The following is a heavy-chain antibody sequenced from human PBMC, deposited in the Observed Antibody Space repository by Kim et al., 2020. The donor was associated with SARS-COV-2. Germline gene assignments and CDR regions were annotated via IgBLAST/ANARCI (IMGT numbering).Heavy chain of an antibody. CDR2: ISSSSSYT. D-gene: IGHD2-2*01. Sequence: GGSLRLSCAASGFTFSDYYMSWIRQAPGKGLEWVSYISSSSSYTNYADSVKGRFTISRDNAKNSLYLQMNSLRAEDTAVYYCARERRYCSSTSCYPDYYYGMDVWGQGTTVTVSS. J-gene: IGHJ6*02. V-gene: IGHV3-11*05. CDR3: ARERRYCSSTSCYPDYYYGMDV. CDR1: GFTFSDYY.